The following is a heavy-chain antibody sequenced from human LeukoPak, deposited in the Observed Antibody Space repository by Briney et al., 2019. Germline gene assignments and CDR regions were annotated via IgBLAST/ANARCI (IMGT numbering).Heavy chain of an antibody. J-gene: IGHJ4*02. Sequence: SETLSLTCTVSGGSIRSSYYYWGWIRQPPGKGLEWIGSIYYSGSTYYNPSLKSRVTISVDTSKNQFSLKLSSVTAADTAVYYCARHGEPYDSSGYYPFDYWGQGTLVTVSS. CDR2: IYYSGST. CDR1: GGSIRSSYYY. D-gene: IGHD3-22*01. V-gene: IGHV4-39*01. CDR3: ARHGEPYDSSGYYPFDY.